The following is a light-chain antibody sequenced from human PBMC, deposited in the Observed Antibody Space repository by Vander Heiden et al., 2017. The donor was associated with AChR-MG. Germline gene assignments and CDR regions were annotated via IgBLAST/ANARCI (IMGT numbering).Light chain of an antibody. J-gene: IGKJ1*01. Sequence: DIVMTQSPDSLAVSLGERATINCKPSQSVLYSSNNKNHLAWYQQKPGQPPKLLIYWASTRESGVPDRFSGSGSGTDFTLTISSLQAEDVAVYYCQQYYSTPQAFGQGTKVEIK. CDR3: QQYYSTPQA. V-gene: IGKV4-1*01. CDR1: QSVLYSSNNKNH. CDR2: WAS.